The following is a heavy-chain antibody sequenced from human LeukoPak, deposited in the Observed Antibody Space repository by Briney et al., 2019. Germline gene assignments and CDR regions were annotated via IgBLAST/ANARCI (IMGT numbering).Heavy chain of an antibody. J-gene: IGHJ6*02. CDR2: ISGSGGST. Sequence: TGGSLRLSCAASGFTVSSNYMSWVRQAPGKGLEWVSAISGSGGSTYYADSVKGRFTISRDNSKNTLYLQVNSLRAEDTAVYYCAGNTVTPDYYYYGMDVWGQGTTVTVSS. CDR1: GFTVSSNY. CDR3: AGNTVTPDYYYYGMDV. D-gene: IGHD4-11*01. V-gene: IGHV3-23*01.